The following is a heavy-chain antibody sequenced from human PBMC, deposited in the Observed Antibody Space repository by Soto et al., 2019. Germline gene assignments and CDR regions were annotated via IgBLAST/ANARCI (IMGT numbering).Heavy chain of an antibody. CDR1: GFTFDDYA. Sequence: EVQLVESGGGLVQPGRSLRLSCAASGFTFDDYAMHWVRQAPGKGLEWVSGITWNSGILGYADSVKGRFTISRDNAKNSLYLQMNSLRAEVTALYYCAKGVGYGSGSPLDYWGQETLVTVSS. CDR2: ITWNSGIL. D-gene: IGHD3-10*01. CDR3: AKGVGYGSGSPLDY. J-gene: IGHJ4*02. V-gene: IGHV3-9*01.